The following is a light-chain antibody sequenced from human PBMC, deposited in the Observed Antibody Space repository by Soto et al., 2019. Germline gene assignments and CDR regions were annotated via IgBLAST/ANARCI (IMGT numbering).Light chain of an antibody. CDR2: GNS. CDR1: NSNIGAGYD. Sequence: QSVLTQPPSVSGAPGQRVTISCTGSNSNIGAGYDVHWYQQLPGTAPKLLIYGNSNRPSGVPDRFSGSKSGTSASLAITGLQAEDDADYYCQSYDSSLSGWVFGGGTQLTVL. CDR3: QSYDSSLSGWV. J-gene: IGLJ3*02. V-gene: IGLV1-40*01.